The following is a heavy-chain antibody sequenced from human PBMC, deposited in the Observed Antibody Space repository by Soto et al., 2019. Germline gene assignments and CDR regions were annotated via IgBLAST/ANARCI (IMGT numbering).Heavy chain of an antibody. V-gene: IGHV3-21*02. CDR1: EFTFNNFP. D-gene: IGHD2-2*01. CDR2: ITSSSSYK. Sequence: EVQLVESGGGPVKPGGSLRLSCVASEFTFNNFPMHWVRQAPGEGLQWLASITSSSSYKYYADSVKGRFTISRDNAKNSLFLELTGLRAEDTAVYYCAREKCSSTSCNHGMDVWGLGTTVTVSS. CDR3: AREKCSSTSCNHGMDV. J-gene: IGHJ6*02.